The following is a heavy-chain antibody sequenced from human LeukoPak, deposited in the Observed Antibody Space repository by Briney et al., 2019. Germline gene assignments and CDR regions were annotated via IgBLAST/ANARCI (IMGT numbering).Heavy chain of an antibody. CDR2: ISAYNGNT. CDR3: ARDRFDCSSTSCPYGDAFDL. CDR1: GYTFTSYG. Sequence: GASVKVSCKAAGYTFTSYGISWVRQAPGQALEGMGWISAYNGNTNYAQKLQGRVTMTTDTSTSTAYMELRSLRSDDTAVYYCARDRFDCSSTSCPYGDAFDLWGHGTMVTVFS. J-gene: IGHJ3*01. V-gene: IGHV1-18*01. D-gene: IGHD2-2*01.